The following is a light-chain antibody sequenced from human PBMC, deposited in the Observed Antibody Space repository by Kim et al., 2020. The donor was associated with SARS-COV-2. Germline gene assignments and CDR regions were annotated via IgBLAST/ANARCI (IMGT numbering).Light chain of an antibody. CDR2: DTN. CDR1: HSNIGDNY. V-gene: IGLV1-51*01. CDR3: GTWDSSLSASV. Sequence: QSVLTQPPSVSAAPGQRVAISCAGSHSNIGDNYVSWYQQLPGTAPKLLIYDTNKRPSGIPDRFSGSKSGTSATLAITELQTGDEADYYCGTWDSSLSASVFGSGTKVTVL. J-gene: IGLJ1*01.